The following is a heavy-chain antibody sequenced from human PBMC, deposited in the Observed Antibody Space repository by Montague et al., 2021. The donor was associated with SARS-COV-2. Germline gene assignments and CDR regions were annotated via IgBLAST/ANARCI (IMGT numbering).Heavy chain of an antibody. CDR2: INHSGST. CDR1: GGSFSGYY. V-gene: IGHV4-34*01. J-gene: IGHJ6*02. Sequence: SETLSLTCAVYGGSFSGYYWSWIRRPPGKGLEWIGKINHSGSTNXXPSLKSRVTISVDTSKNQFSLKLSSVTAADTAVYYCARGRRILLWFGELLSGGDYYGMDVWGQGTPVTVSS. D-gene: IGHD3-10*01. CDR3: ARGRRILLWFGELLSGGDYYGMDV.